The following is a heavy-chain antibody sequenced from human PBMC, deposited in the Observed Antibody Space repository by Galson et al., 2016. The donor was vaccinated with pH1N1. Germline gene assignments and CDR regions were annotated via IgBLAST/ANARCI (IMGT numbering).Heavy chain of an antibody. J-gene: IGHJ6*02. V-gene: IGHV1-2*02. CDR3: ARVSYDFRSGRGGHLGLDVWGQGTGGHSLDV. CDR1: GYMFNDYY. D-gene: IGHD3/OR15-3a*01. Sequence: SVKVSCKASGYMFNDYYIHWIRQAPGQGLERMGCMNPNSGVTKYAQKFQGRVTMTRATSISTAYMDLRRLRSDDTAVYYCARVSYDFRSGRGGHLGLDVWGQGTGGHSLDVWGQGFTVTVSS. CDR2: MNPNSGVT.